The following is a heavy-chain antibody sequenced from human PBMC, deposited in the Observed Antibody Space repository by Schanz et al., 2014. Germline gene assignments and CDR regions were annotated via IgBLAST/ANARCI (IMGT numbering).Heavy chain of an antibody. CDR3: ARDYAGFDC. CDR1: GFIFNDYY. J-gene: IGHJ4*02. Sequence: VQLVESGGGLVKPGGSLRLSCAASGFIFNDYYMNWIRQAPGKGLEWLSYISRDGTTSYYADSVKGRFTISRDNAKNSLYXXMXXXXXXDTAVYYCARDYAGFDCWGQGTLVTVSS. D-gene: IGHD3-16*01. V-gene: IGHV3-11*04. CDR2: ISRDGTTS.